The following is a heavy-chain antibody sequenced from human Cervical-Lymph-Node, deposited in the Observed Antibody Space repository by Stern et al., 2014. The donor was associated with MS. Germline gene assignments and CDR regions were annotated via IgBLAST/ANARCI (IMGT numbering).Heavy chain of an antibody. CDR3: ARDRLDYYYNGMDV. CDR2: ISGYNGDT. V-gene: IGHV1-18*01. Sequence: VQLVQSGAEVKKPGASVKVSCKASGDTFASYGISWVRQAPGQGLELMGWISGYNGDTNYAQKGQGRVTMTTQTSTRTAYMEVRSLTSDDTAVYYCARDRLDYYYNGMDVWGQGTTVTVSS. CDR1: GDTFASYG. J-gene: IGHJ6*02. D-gene: IGHD4-11*01.